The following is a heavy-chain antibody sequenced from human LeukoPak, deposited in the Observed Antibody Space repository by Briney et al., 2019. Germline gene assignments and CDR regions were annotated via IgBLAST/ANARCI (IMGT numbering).Heavy chain of an antibody. V-gene: IGHV3-48*03. D-gene: IGHD3-10*02. CDR3: AELGINMIGGV. Sequence: GGSLRLSCAASGFTFSSYEMNWVRQAPGKGLEWVSYISRSGSNIYYADSVKGRFTISRDNAKNALYLQMNSPRAEDTAVYYCAELGINMIGGVWGKGTTVTISS. CDR2: ISRSGSNI. CDR1: GFTFSSYE. J-gene: IGHJ6*04.